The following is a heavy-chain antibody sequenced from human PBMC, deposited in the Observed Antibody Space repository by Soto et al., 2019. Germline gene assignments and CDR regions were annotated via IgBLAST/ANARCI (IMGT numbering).Heavy chain of an antibody. V-gene: IGHV3-30*09. CDR3: ARAEPAGFGVMTASHYYGMDV. CDR1: GFTFSGYA. CDR2: IWYDGSNK. J-gene: IGHJ6*02. D-gene: IGHD3-3*01. Sequence: VELVESGGGVVQPGRSLRLSCAASGFTFSGYALHWVRQTPGKGLEWMAVIWYDGSNKYYAGSVEGRFAISRDNSKNTLFLQMNSLRTEDTAIYYCARAEPAGFGVMTASHYYGMDVWGQGTTVTVSS.